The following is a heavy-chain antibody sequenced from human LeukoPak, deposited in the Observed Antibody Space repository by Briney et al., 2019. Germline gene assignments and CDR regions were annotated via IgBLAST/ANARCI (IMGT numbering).Heavy chain of an antibody. CDR1: GFTFSDYY. D-gene: IGHD2-2*01. CDR3: ARGARPVAMRNYFDY. J-gene: IGHJ4*02. V-gene: IGHV3-11*01. CDR2: IGSSGSTI. Sequence: SGGSLRLSCAASGFTFSDYYMSWIRQAPGKGLEWVAYIGSSGSTIYYADSVKGRFTISRDNAKKSLYLQMNSLRAEDTAVYYCARGARPVAMRNYFDYWGQGTLVTVSS.